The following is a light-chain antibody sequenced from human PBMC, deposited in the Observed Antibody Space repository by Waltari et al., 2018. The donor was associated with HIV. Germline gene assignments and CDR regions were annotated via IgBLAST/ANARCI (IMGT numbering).Light chain of an antibody. CDR1: QSVGTF. V-gene: IGKV3-11*01. Sequence: EIVLTQSPATMSLSPGERATLSCRASQSVGTFLGWYQQKPGQAPRLLVYDASTTAAGIPARFRGSGSGTDFTLTISSLEPEDSAVYYCQERSNWPPITFGQGTRLEIK. CDR2: DAS. CDR3: QERSNWPPIT. J-gene: IGKJ5*01.